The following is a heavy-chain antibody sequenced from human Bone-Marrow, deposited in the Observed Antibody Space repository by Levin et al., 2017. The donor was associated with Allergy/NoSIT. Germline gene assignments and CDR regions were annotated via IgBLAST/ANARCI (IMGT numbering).Heavy chain of an antibody. CDR1: GFTFDDYS. V-gene: IGHV3-9*01. D-gene: IGHD6-19*01. CDR3: AKGGWTVAGYFDY. CDR2: VSWNSDYI. Sequence: GGSLRLSCAGSGFTFDDYSMHWVRQAPGKGLEWVSGVSWNSDYIDYADSVKGRFTISRDNAKNSLYLQMNSLRTEDTALYYCAKGGWTVAGYFDYCGQGTLVTVSS. J-gene: IGHJ4*02.